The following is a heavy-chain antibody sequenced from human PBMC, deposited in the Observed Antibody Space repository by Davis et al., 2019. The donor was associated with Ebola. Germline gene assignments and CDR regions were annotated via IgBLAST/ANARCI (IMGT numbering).Heavy chain of an antibody. CDR2: VSYDGITK. D-gene: IGHD3-3*01. Sequence: GESLKISCAASGFTFSGSGMHWVRQAPGKGLEWVAVVSYDGITKSYGDFAEGRFTISKDKSRNTLHLQMNSLRVDDTALYYCARWSGNRPTFYLDHWGRGTLVTVSS. V-gene: IGHV3-33*01. J-gene: IGHJ4*02. CDR3: ARWSGNRPTFYLDH. CDR1: GFTFSGSG.